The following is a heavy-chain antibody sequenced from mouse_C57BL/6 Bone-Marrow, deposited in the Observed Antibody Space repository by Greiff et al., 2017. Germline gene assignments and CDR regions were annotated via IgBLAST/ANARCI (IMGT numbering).Heavy chain of an antibody. CDR2: IYPGRGNT. CDR3: ARIYYGNYYAMDY. V-gene: IGHV1-76*01. Sequence: VKLMESGAELVRPGASVKLSCKASGYTFTDYYINWVKQRPGQGLEWIARIYPGRGNTYYNEKFKGKATLTAEKSSSTAYMQLSSLTSEDSAVYFCARIYYGNYYAMDYWGQGTSVTVSS. J-gene: IGHJ4*01. CDR1: GYTFTDYY. D-gene: IGHD2-1*01.